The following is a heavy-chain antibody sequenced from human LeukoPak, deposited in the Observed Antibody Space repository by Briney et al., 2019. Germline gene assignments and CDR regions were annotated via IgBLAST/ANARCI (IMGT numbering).Heavy chain of an antibody. CDR2: IKLDGSDK. V-gene: IGHV3-7*01. CDR1: GFTFSTYW. D-gene: IGHD3-10*01. CDR3: ARDRGWQSFDY. Sequence: SGGSLRLSCAASGFTFSTYWMTWVRQFPGKGLERVANIKLDGSDKYYVDSVKGRFTISRDNAKNSLYLQMNSLRAEDTAVYYCARDRGWQSFDYWGRGTLVTVSS. J-gene: IGHJ4*02.